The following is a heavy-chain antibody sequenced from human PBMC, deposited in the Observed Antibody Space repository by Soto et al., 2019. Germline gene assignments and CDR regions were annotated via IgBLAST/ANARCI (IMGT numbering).Heavy chain of an antibody. J-gene: IGHJ4*02. D-gene: IGHD1-26*01. CDR2: IYYSGST. CDR3: AIGSYLFDY. Sequence: ETLSLTCAVSGGSISSYYWSWIRQPPGKGLEWIGYIYYSGSTNYNPSLKSRVTISVDTSKNQFSLKLSSVTAADKAVYYCAIGSYLFDYWGQGTLVTVYS. CDR1: GGSISSYY. V-gene: IGHV4-59*01.